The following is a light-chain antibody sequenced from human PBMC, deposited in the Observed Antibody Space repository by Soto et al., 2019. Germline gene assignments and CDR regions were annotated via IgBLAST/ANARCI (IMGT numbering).Light chain of an antibody. CDR2: AAS. CDR3: QQRSNWIT. CDR1: QSISSY. Sequence: DIQMTQSPSSLPASVGDRVTITCRASQSISSYLNWYQQKPGKAPKLLIYAASSLQSGVPSRFSGSGSGTEFTLTISSLEPEDFAVYYCQQRSNWITFGQGTRLEIK. J-gene: IGKJ5*01. V-gene: IGKV1-39*01.